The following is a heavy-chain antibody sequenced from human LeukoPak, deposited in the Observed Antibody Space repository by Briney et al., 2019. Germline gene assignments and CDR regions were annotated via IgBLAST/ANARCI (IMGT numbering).Heavy chain of an antibody. CDR1: GFTFSSYA. CDR2: ISGSGGST. Sequence: GGSLRLSCAASGFTFSSYAMSWVRQAPGKGLEWVSAISGSGGSTYYADSVKGRFTISRDNSKNTLYLQMNSLRAEDTAVYYCAKYVTMIVVVITSGYYFDYWGQGTLVTVSS. V-gene: IGHV3-23*01. CDR3: AKYVTMIVVVITSGYYFDY. J-gene: IGHJ4*02. D-gene: IGHD3-22*01.